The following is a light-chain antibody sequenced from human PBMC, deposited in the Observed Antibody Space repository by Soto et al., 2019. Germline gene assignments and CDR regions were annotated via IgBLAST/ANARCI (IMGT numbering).Light chain of an antibody. V-gene: IGLV2-14*01. CDR1: SSDVGGYNY. CDR2: DVS. J-gene: IGLJ1*01. CDR3: SSYTSSSTLEV. Sequence: QSALTQPASVSGSRGRSMTISCTGTSSDVGGYNYVSWYQQHPGKAPKLMIYDVSNRPSGVSNRFSGSKSGNTASLTISGLQAGDEADYYCSSYTSSSTLEVFGTGTKVTVL.